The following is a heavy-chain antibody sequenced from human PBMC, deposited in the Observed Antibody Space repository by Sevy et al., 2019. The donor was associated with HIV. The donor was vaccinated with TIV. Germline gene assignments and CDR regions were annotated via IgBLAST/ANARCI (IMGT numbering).Heavy chain of an antibody. Sequence: ASVKVACKASGYTFTSYGISWVRQARGQGLEWMGWISAYNGNTNYAQKLQGRVTMTTDTSTSTAYMELRSLRSDDTAVYYCARDPTRCSGGSCEAFDIWGQGTMVTVSS. CDR2: ISAYNGNT. D-gene: IGHD2-15*01. J-gene: IGHJ3*02. CDR3: ARDPTRCSGGSCEAFDI. CDR1: GYTFTSYG. V-gene: IGHV1-18*01.